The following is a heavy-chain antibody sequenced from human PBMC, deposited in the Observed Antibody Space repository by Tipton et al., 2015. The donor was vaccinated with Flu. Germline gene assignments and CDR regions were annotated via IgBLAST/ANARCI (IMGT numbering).Heavy chain of an antibody. CDR2: IHYSGSP. J-gene: IGHJ4*02. CDR1: GDSMRSDYF. D-gene: IGHD3-10*01. CDR3: ARSTYYYGSGSSDY. V-gene: IGHV4-38-2*02. Sequence: TLSLTCTVSGDSMRSDYFWAWIRQAPGKGLEWIGNIHYSGSPHYNPSLKSRVTISIDTARNQFSQRLSSVTATDTAVYYCARSTYYYGSGSSDYWGQGTLVTVSS.